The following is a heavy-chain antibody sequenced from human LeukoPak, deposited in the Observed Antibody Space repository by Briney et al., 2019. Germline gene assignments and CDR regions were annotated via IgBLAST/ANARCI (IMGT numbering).Heavy chain of an antibody. D-gene: IGHD1-20*01. CDR1: GGTFSSYA. V-gene: IGHV1-69*05. Sequence: SVKVSCKASGGTFSSYAISWVRQAPGQGLEWMGGIIPIFGTANYAQKFQGRVTITTDESTSTAYMELSSLRSEDTAVYYCAREAYNWNDGETYYYYMDVWGKGTTVTVSS. CDR2: IIPIFGTA. CDR3: AREAYNWNDGETYYYYMDV. J-gene: IGHJ6*03.